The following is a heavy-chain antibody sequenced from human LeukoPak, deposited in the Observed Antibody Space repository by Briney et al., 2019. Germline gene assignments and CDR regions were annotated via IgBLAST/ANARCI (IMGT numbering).Heavy chain of an antibody. CDR2: ISSSSSYI. Sequence: PGGSLRLSCAASGFTLSGYSMHWVRQAPGKGLEWVSSISSSSSYIYYADSVEGRFTISRDNAKNSLYLQMNSLRAEDTAVYYCARRGSGATRYFDLWGRGTLVTVSS. J-gene: IGHJ2*01. CDR1: GFTLSGYS. D-gene: IGHD4-17*01. V-gene: IGHV3-21*01. CDR3: ARRGSGATRYFDL.